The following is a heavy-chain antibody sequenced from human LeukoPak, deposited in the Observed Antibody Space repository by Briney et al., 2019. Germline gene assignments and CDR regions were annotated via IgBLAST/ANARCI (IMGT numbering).Heavy chain of an antibody. D-gene: IGHD7-27*01. V-gene: IGHV1-18*01. CDR1: GYTFSSYG. Sequence: ASVKVSCKASGYTFSSYGTSWVRQAPGQGLEWMGWISAHNGNTNYAQKFQGRVTMTTDTSTSTAYMELRSLRHDDTAVYYCARDFAWGSGGAPVDDNWLDPWGQGTLVTVSS. J-gene: IGHJ5*02. CDR2: ISAHNGNT. CDR3: ARDFAWGSGGAPVDDNWLDP.